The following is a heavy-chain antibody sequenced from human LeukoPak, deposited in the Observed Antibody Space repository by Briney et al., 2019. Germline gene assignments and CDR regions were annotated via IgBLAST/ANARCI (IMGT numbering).Heavy chain of an antibody. Sequence: GASVKVSCKASGYTFTSYDINWVRQATGQGLEWMGWMNPNSGNTGYAQKFQGRVTMTRNTSISTAYMELSRLRSDDTAVYYCARLPSSHPNIDCWGQGTLVIVSS. CDR2: MNPNSGNT. CDR1: GYTFTSYD. V-gene: IGHV1-8*01. CDR3: ARLPSSHPNIDC. J-gene: IGHJ4*02. D-gene: IGHD6-19*01.